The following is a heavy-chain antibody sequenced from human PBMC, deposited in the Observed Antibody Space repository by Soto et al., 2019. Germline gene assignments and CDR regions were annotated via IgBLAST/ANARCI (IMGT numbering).Heavy chain of an antibody. D-gene: IGHD2-2*01. CDR2: IDYTGST. Sequence: QVQLQESGPGLVKPSETLSLTCTVSSGSVSRGSFSWGWIRQPPGKGLEWIGYIDYTGSTKYTPSLKSRVTISLDTSKNHFSLKLNSVTAADTAVYYCARGRSVIVAATMKRAGYGWFDPWGQGTLVTVSS. CDR3: ARGRSVIVAATMKRAGYGWFDP. V-gene: IGHV4-61*03. CDR1: SGSVSRGSFS. J-gene: IGHJ5*02.